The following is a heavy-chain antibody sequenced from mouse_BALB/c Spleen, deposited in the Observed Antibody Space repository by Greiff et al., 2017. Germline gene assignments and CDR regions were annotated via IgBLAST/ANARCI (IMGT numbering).Heavy chain of an antibody. J-gene: IGHJ1*01. CDR2: ISSGGGST. D-gene: IGHD2-1*01. Sequence: EVMLVESGGGLVQPGGSRKLSCAASGFTFSSFGMHWVRQAPEKGLEWVAYISSGGGSTYYPDTVKGRFTISRDNAKNTLYLQMSSLKSEDTAMYYCARQNGNYVYWYFDVWGAGTTVTVSS. CDR1: GFTFSSFG. CDR3: ARQNGNYVYWYFDV. V-gene: IGHV5-17*03.